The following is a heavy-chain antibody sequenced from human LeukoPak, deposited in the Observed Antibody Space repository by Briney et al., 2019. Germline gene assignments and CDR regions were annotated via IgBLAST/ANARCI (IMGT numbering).Heavy chain of an antibody. CDR2: ISAYNGNT. Sequence: ASVKVSCKASGYTFTSYGISWVRQAPGQGLEWMGWISAYNGNTNYAQKLQGRVTMTTDTSTSTAYMELRSLRSDDTAVYYCARAGESGYDSPPYFDYWGQGTLVTVSS. CDR1: GYTFTSYG. V-gene: IGHV1-18*01. J-gene: IGHJ4*02. D-gene: IGHD5-12*01. CDR3: ARAGESGYDSPPYFDY.